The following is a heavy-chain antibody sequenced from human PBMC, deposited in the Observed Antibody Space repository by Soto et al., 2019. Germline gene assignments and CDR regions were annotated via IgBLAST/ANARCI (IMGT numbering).Heavy chain of an antibody. Sequence: EVQLVESGGGLVQPGGSLRLSCAASGFTVSSKYMSWVRQAPGKGLEWVSLIQNVGPTYYADSVKGRFTISRDTSENTVHLQMDSLRAEDTAVYYCARDDVLCDGGRCYGVPLDGWGKGTKVTVSS. J-gene: IGHJ6*04. CDR3: ARDDVLCDGGRCYGVPLDG. D-gene: IGHD2-15*01. CDR2: IQNVGPT. V-gene: IGHV3-66*01. CDR1: GFTVSSKY.